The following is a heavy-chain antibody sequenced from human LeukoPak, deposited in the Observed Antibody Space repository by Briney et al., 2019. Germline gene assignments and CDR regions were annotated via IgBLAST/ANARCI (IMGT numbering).Heavy chain of an antibody. CDR3: NTSLSGYDFLFDY. V-gene: IGHV3-15*01. CDR2: IKSKACGGTT. D-gene: IGHD5-12*01. Sequence: GGTLRLSCAASAFTFSNACMSWVRQAPGQGLEWVGRIKSKACGGTTDYAAPVNDRLTISRDDSKNTLYLQMNSLKTEDTAVYYCNTSLSGYDFLFDYWGQGTLVTVSS. CDR1: AFTFSNAC. J-gene: IGHJ4*02.